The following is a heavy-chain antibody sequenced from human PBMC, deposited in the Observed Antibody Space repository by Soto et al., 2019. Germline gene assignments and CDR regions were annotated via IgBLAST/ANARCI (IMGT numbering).Heavy chain of an antibody. CDR1: GFTFSSYA. V-gene: IGHV3-30-3*02. CDR2: ISYDGSNK. D-gene: IGHD2-2*01. J-gene: IGHJ4*02. Sequence: GSLRLSCAASGFTFSSYAMHWVRQAPGKGLEWVAVISYDGSNKYYADSVKGRFTISRDNSKNTLYLQMNSLRAEDTAVYYCAKNPLYCSSTSCLDYWGQGTLVTVSS. CDR3: AKNPLYCSSTSCLDY.